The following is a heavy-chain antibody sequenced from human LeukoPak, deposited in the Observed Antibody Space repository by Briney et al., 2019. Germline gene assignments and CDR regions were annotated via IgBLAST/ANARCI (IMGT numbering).Heavy chain of an antibody. CDR3: ITVAHGITGTRRPVN. Sequence: PGRSLRLSCAASGFTFSSYAMSWVRQAPGKGLEWVSAISGSGGSTYYADSVKGRFTISRDNSKNTLYLQMNSLKTEDTAVYYCITVAHGITGTRRPVNWGQGTLVTVSS. CDR2: ISGSGGST. CDR1: GFTFSSYA. V-gene: IGHV3-23*01. J-gene: IGHJ4*02. D-gene: IGHD1-7*01.